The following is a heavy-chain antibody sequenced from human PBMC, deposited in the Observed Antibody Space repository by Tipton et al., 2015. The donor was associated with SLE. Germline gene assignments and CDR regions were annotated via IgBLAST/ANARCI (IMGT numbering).Heavy chain of an antibody. CDR1: GYTFIDYY. D-gene: IGHD4-23*01. Sequence: QVQLVQSGAEVKKPGTSMKVSCKAFGYTFIDYYMHWVRQAPGQGLEWMGIINPSGGSTSYAQKFQGRVTMTRDTSTSTVYMELSSLRSEDTAVYYCARDGGSPNGMDVWGQGTTVTVSS. J-gene: IGHJ6*02. CDR3: ARDGGSPNGMDV. V-gene: IGHV1-46*01. CDR2: INPSGGST.